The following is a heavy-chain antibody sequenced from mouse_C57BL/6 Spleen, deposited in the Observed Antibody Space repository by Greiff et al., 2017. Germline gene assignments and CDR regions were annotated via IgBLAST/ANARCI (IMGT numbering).Heavy chain of an antibody. CDR3: ARSLTVVATPFAY. V-gene: IGHV5-6*02. CDR1: GFTFSSYG. Sequence: EVKLVESGGDLVKPGGSLKLSCAASGFTFSSYGMSWVRQTPDKRLEWVATISSGGSYTYYPDSVKGRFTISRDNAKNTLYLQMSSLKSEDTAMYYCARSLTVVATPFAYWGQGTLVTVSA. J-gene: IGHJ3*01. CDR2: ISSGGSYT. D-gene: IGHD1-1*01.